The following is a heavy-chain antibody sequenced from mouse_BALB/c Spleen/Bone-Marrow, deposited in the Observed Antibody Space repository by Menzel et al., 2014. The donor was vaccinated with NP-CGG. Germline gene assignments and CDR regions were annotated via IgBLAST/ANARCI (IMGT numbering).Heavy chain of an antibody. CDR2: IDPANDNT. J-gene: IGHJ3*01. V-gene: IGHV14-3*02. CDR1: GFNIKDTY. D-gene: IGHD2-3*01. CDR3: ARADGYYAWFAY. Sequence: VQLKESGAEFVKPGASVKLSCTASGFNIKDTYMHWVKRRPEQGLEWIGRIDPANDNTKYDPKFQVKATITADTSSNTAYLQLSSLTSEDTAVYYCARADGYYAWFAYWGQGTLVTVSA.